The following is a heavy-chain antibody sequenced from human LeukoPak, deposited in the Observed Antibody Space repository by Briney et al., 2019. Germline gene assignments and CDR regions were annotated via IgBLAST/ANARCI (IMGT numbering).Heavy chain of an antibody. V-gene: IGHV4-59*01. CDR1: GGSISSYY. J-gene: IGHJ6*04. Sequence: SETLSPTCTVSGGSISSYYWSWIRQPPGKGLEWIGYIYYSGSTNYNPSLKSRVTISVDTSKNQFSLKLSSVTAADTAVYYCARDGGYCSSTSCPNYYYYGMDVWGKGTTVTVSS. CDR2: IYYSGST. D-gene: IGHD2-2*01. CDR3: ARDGGYCSSTSCPNYYYYGMDV.